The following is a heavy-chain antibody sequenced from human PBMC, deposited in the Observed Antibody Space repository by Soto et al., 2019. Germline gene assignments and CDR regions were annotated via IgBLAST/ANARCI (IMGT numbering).Heavy chain of an antibody. CDR3: ARELSPYTNSWSPGGY. J-gene: IGHJ4*02. D-gene: IGHD6-13*01. CDR1: GYTFTSYG. CDR2: ISVYNGNT. Sequence: QVQLVQSGSEMKKPGASVKVSCKASGYTFTSYGFSWVRQAPGRGLEWMGWISVYNGNTNYAQNLQGRVTMTTDTSTSTAYMELRSLRSDDTAVYYCARELSPYTNSWSPGGYWGQGTLVTVSS. V-gene: IGHV1-18*01.